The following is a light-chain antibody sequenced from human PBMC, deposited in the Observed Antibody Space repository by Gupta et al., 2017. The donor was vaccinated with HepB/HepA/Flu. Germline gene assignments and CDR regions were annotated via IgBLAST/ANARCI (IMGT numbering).Light chain of an antibody. J-gene: IGLJ3*02. CDR2: EDY. V-gene: IGLV3-21*02. Sequence: SYVLTHTPSVSVAPGQTALITCEGDNIGMKSVHWYQQKPGPAPVLLVYEDYGRPSGIPERFSGSHSGTAATLTINRVEAGDEADYYCQVWDSTRDNWVFGGGTKLTVL. CDR1: NIGMKS. CDR3: QVWDSTRDNWV.